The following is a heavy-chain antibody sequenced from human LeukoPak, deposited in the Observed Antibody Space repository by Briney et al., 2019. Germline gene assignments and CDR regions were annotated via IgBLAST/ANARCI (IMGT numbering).Heavy chain of an antibody. V-gene: IGHV3-48*04. CDR2: ISSSSSTI. Sequence: VGSLRLSCAASGFTFSSYSMNWVRQAPGKGLEWVSYISSSSSTIYYADSVKGRFTISRDNAKNSLYLQMNSLRPEDTAVYYCARENSHQLPYTLDYWGQGTLVTVSS. CDR3: ARENSHQLPYTLDY. CDR1: GFTFSSYS. J-gene: IGHJ4*02. D-gene: IGHD2-2*01.